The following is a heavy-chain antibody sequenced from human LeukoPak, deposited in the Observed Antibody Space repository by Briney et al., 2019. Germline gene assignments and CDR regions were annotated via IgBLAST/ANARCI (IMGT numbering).Heavy chain of an antibody. Sequence: PSETLSLTCTVSGGSISRSSYYWGWIRQPPGKGLEWIGSIYYSGSTYYNPSLKSRVTISVDTSKNQLSLKLSSVTAADTAVYYCARHAYSSSWFDYWGQGTLVTVSS. D-gene: IGHD6-13*01. CDR2: IYYSGST. J-gene: IGHJ4*02. CDR1: GGSISRSSYY. V-gene: IGHV4-39*01. CDR3: ARHAYSSSWFDY.